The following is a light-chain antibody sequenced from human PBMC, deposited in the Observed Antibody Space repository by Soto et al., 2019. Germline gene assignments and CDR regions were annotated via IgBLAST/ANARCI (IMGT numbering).Light chain of an antibody. CDR2: EVR. V-gene: IGLV2-14*01. Sequence: QSALTQPASVSGSPGQSITISCTGTSSDIGSYNYVSWYQQYPGKVPKVMIYEVRNRPSGVSNRFSGSKSDNTASLTISGLQAEDEADYYCSAYTTSSTLVFGGGTKLTVL. CDR3: SAYTTSSTLV. J-gene: IGLJ2*01. CDR1: SSDIGSYNY.